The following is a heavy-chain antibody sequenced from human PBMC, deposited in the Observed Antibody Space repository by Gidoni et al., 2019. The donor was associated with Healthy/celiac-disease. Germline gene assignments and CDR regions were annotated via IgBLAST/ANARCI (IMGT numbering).Heavy chain of an antibody. CDR2: IYYSGST. J-gene: IGHJ5*02. Sequence: QVQLQESGPGLVKPSETLSLTCPVPGGSVSSGSYYWSWIRQPPGKGLEWIGYIYYSGSTNYNPSLKSRVTISVDTSKNQFSLKLSSVTAADTAVYYCARAGDYDFWSGYPRGWFDPWGQGTLVTVSS. D-gene: IGHD3-3*01. V-gene: IGHV4-61*01. CDR1: GGSVSSGSYY. CDR3: ARAGDYDFWSGYPRGWFDP.